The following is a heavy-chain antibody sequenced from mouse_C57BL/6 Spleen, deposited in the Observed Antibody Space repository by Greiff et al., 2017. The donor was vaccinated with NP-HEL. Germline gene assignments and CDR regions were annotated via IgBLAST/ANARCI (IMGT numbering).Heavy chain of an antibody. Sequence: QVQLQQPGAELVKPGASVRLSCKASGYTFTSYWMHWVKQRPGQALEWIGMIHPNSGSTNYNEKFKSKATLTVDKSSSTAYMQLSSLTSEDSAVYYCAYDGYYVAMDYWGQGTSVTVSS. V-gene: IGHV1-64*01. CDR2: IHPNSGST. J-gene: IGHJ4*01. CDR3: AYDGYYVAMDY. CDR1: GYTFTSYW. D-gene: IGHD2-3*01.